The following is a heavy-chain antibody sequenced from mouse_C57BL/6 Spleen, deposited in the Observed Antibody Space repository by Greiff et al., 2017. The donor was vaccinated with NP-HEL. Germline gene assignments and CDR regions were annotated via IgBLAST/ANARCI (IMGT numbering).Heavy chain of an antibody. V-gene: IGHV1-82*01. Sequence: QVQLQQSGPELVKPGASVKISCKASGYAFSSSWMNWVKQRPGKGLEWIGRIYPGDGDTNYNGKFKGKATLTADKSSRTAYMQLSSLTSEDSAVXFSARDSITTVPFDYWGQGTPLTVSS. J-gene: IGHJ2*01. CDR1: GYAFSSSW. CDR3: ARDSITTVPFDY. CDR2: IYPGDGDT. D-gene: IGHD1-1*01.